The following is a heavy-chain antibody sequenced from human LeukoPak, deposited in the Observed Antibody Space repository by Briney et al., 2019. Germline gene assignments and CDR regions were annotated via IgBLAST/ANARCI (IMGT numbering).Heavy chain of an antibody. CDR3: ASSYGDYAPFAS. Sequence: PQTLSLTGTVSRGSPSSGSYYWGWLRQPAGRGLEWIGRIYTSGSTNYNPSLKSRVTISVDTSKNQFSLKLSSVTAAETAVYYCASSYGDYAPFASGGQGTLVTVSP. CDR2: IYTSGST. J-gene: IGHJ4*02. CDR1: RGSPSSGSYY. V-gene: IGHV4-61*02. D-gene: IGHD4-17*01.